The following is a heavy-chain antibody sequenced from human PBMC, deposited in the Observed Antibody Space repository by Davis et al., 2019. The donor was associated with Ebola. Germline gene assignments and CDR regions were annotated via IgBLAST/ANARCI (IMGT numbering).Heavy chain of an antibody. J-gene: IGHJ6*03. CDR3: ARGTTVTTDPHYYYMDV. CDR1: AYTFTSYD. V-gene: IGHV1-8*01. Sequence: ASVKVSCKASAYTFTSYDINWVRQATGQGLEWMGWMNPNSGKTDYAQKVQERVTMTTDTSTSTAYLDLRSLKSDDTAVYYCARGTTVTTDPHYYYMDVWGKGTTVTVSS. D-gene: IGHD4-11*01. CDR2: MNPNSGKT.